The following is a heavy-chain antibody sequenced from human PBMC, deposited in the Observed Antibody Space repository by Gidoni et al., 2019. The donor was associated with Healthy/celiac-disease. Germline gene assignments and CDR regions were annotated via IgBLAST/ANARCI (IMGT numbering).Heavy chain of an antibody. Sequence: QVQLVESGGGVVQPGMSLRLSCAASGFTFSSDGMHWVRQAPGKGMEWVSVRSYDGSNKYYADSVKGRVTISRDNSKNTLYLQINSRRAEDTAVYYCAKDSEIVVVVAALDYWGQGTLVTVSS. CDR2: RSYDGSNK. J-gene: IGHJ4*02. CDR3: AKDSEIVVVVAALDY. D-gene: IGHD2-15*01. CDR1: GFTFSSDG. V-gene: IGHV3-30*18.